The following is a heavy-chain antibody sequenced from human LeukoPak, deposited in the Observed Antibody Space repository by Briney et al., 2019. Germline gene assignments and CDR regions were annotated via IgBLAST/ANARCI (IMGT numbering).Heavy chain of an antibody. V-gene: IGHV1-69*13. CDR1: GGTFSSYA. CDR3: AVNYYGSGSRSDY. Sequence: SVKVSCKASGGTFSSYAISWVRQAPGQGLEWMGGIIPIFGTANYAQKFQGRVTITADESTSTAYMELSSLRSEDTAVYYCAVNYYGSGSRSDYWGQGTLVTVSS. J-gene: IGHJ4*02. D-gene: IGHD3-10*01. CDR2: IIPIFGTA.